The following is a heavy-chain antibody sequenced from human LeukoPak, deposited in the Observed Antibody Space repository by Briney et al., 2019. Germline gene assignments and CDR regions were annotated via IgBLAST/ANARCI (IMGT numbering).Heavy chain of an antibody. Sequence: GGSLRLSCAASGFTFSSYRMNWVRQAPGKGLEWVSILYSGDNTYYADSVRGRFTISRHNSENTLYLQMSSLRTEDAAVYYCAAADVHLWSDAFDVCGQGTMVTVSS. J-gene: IGHJ3*01. V-gene: IGHV3-53*04. CDR1: GFTFSSYR. CDR2: LYSGDNT. CDR3: AAADVHLWSDAFDV. D-gene: IGHD5-18*01.